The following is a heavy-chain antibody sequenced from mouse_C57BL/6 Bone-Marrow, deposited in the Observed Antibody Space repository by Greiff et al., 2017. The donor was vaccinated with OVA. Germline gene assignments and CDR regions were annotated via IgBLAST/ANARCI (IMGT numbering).Heavy chain of an antibody. V-gene: IGHV1-85*01. Sequence: VQLQQSGPELVKPGASVKLSCKASGYTFTSYDINWVKQRPGQGLAWIGWIYPRDGSTKYNEKFKGKATLTVDTSSSTAYMELHSLTSEDSAVYFCARGGITTVVASDYWGQGTTLTVSS. CDR2: IYPRDGST. CDR1: GYTFTSYD. D-gene: IGHD1-1*01. CDR3: ARGGITTVVASDY. J-gene: IGHJ2*01.